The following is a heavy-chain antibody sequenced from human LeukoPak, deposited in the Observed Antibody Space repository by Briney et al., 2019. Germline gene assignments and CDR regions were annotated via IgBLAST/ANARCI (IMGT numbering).Heavy chain of an antibody. D-gene: IGHD3-9*01. CDR3: ARAGYDTATGYCGAFDI. CDR1: GGSISSFY. V-gene: IGHV4-59*01. J-gene: IGHJ3*02. CDR2: MYYSGST. Sequence: PSETLSLTCTVSGGSISSFYWSWFRQPPGKGLEWIGLMYYSGSTYYNPSLKSRVSLSVDTSKNQFSLKLNSATAADTAVYYCARAGYDTATGYCGAFDIWGQGTMVTVSS.